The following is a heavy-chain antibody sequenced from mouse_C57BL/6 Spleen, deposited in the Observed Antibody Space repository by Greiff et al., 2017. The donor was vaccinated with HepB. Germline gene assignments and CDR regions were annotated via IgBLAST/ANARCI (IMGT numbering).Heavy chain of an antibody. CDR2: IDPSDSET. Sequence: QVQLQQPGAELVRPGSSVKLSCKASGYTFTSYWMHWVKQRPIQGLEWIGNIDPSDSETHYNQKFKDKATLTVDKSSSTAYMQLSSLTSEDSAVYYCAVVYYDYEENAMDYWGQGTSVTVSS. V-gene: IGHV1-52*01. D-gene: IGHD2-4*01. CDR3: AVVYYDYEENAMDY. J-gene: IGHJ4*01. CDR1: GYTFTSYW.